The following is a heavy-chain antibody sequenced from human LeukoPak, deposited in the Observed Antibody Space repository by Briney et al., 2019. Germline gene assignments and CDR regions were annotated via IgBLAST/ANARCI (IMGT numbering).Heavy chain of an antibody. V-gene: IGHV4-4*02. CDR2: TWHSGSST. CDR1: DGSIKTDYW. Sequence: SETLSLTCTVSDGSIKTDYWWTWVRQPPGKGLEWIGETWHSGSSTNYNPSLKSRDTISVDKPKSQFSLKLTSVTAADTAIYYCARGNEYTWWQWSQGTLVTVSS. J-gene: IGHJ4*02. CDR3: ARGNEYTWWQ. D-gene: IGHD2-15*01.